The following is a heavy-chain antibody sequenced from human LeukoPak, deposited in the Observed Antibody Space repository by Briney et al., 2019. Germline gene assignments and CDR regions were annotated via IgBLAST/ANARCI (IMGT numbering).Heavy chain of an antibody. CDR1: GFIFSSSA. CDR3: ASTTSNYYYYGMDV. V-gene: IGHV3-23*01. CDR2: ISGGGDDT. D-gene: IGHD4-11*01. J-gene: IGHJ6*02. Sequence: GGSLRLSCAVSGFIFSSSAMSWVRQAPGKGLEWVSAISGGGDDTSYADSARGRFTVSRDNSKNTLYLQMNSLRAEDTAVYYCASTTSNYYYYGMDVWGQGTTVTVSS.